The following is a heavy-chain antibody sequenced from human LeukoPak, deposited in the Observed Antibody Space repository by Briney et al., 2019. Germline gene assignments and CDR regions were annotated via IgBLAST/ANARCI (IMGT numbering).Heavy chain of an antibody. CDR3: ARVRDYYDILTGYHNHYGMDV. V-gene: IGHV1-69*01. CDR2: IIPIFGTA. CDR1: GGTFSSYA. D-gene: IGHD3-9*01. Sequence: ALVKVSCKASGGTFSSYAISWVRQAPGQGLEWMGGIIPIFGTANYAQKFQGRVTITADESTSTAYMELSSLRSEDTAVYYCARVRDYYDILTGYHNHYGMDVWGKGTTVTVSS. J-gene: IGHJ6*04.